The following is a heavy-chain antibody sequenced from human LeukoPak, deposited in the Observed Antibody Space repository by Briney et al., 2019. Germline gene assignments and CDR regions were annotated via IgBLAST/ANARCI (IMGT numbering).Heavy chain of an antibody. CDR3: ATPLDYYDRSDSHQGGD. V-gene: IGHV3-7*03. J-gene: IGHJ4*02. CDR2: IKHDGSEK. D-gene: IGHD3-22*01. CDR1: GFTFSRHW. Sequence: GGSLRLSCAASGFTFSRHWMTWVRQAPGKGLEWVANIKHDGSEKNYVDSVKGRFTISRDNAKNSLYLQMNSLRAEDTAVYYCATPLDYYDRSDSHQGGDWGQGTLVSVSS.